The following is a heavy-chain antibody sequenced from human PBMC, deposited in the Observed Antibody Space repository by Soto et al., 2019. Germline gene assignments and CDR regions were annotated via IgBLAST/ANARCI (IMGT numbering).Heavy chain of an antibody. CDR2: IHRDEIEK. CDR1: IFPFSSYW. J-gene: IGHJ6*02. Sequence: GGSLRLSCAASIFPFSSYWMTWVRQAPGKGLEWVAAIHRDEIEKYYMDSVKGRFTISRDNAKNSLYLQMTSLRAEDTAVYYCAGGNALDVWGQGTTVTVSS. CDR3: AGGNALDV. V-gene: IGHV3-7*01.